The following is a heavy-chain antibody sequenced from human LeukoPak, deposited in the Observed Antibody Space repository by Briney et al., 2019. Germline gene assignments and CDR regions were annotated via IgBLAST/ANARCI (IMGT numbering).Heavy chain of an antibody. CDR3: ARGLVIRQDDAFDI. Sequence: PSETLSLTCTVSGASVSNYYWSWIRQPPGKGLEWIGYIFDIATTNDNPSLKRRVAISVDTSKNQFSLKLSSVTAADTAVYYCARGLVIRQDDAFDIWGQGTMVTVPS. D-gene: IGHD3-9*01. J-gene: IGHJ3*02. CDR2: IFDIATT. V-gene: IGHV4-59*02. CDR1: GASVSNYY.